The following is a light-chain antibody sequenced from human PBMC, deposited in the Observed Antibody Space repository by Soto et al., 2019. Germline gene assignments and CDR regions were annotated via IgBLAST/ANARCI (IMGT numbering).Light chain of an antibody. CDR3: QQYGSSPLT. J-gene: IGKJ4*01. CDR2: GTS. V-gene: IGKV3-20*01. Sequence: EIVLTQSPGTLSLSPGERATLSCRASQYVSTTFFAWYQQKPGQAPRLLIYGTSNRATGIPDRFSGSGSGTDFTLTISRPEPEDFAVYYCQQYGSSPLTFSGGTRMEIK. CDR1: QYVSTTF.